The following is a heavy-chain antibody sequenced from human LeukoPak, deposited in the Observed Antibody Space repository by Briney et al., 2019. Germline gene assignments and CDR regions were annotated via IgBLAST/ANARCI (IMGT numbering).Heavy chain of an antibody. V-gene: IGHV3-30*01. Sequence: GGSLRLSCAASGFTFSSYAMHWVRQAPGKGLEWMAVISYDGSNKYYADSVKGRFTISRDNSKNTLYLQMNSLRAEDTAVYYCARGGHDYSNYVPYYFDYWGQGTLVTVSS. CDR2: ISYDGSNK. CDR1: GFTFSSYA. CDR3: ARGGHDYSNYVPYYFDY. J-gene: IGHJ4*02. D-gene: IGHD4-11*01.